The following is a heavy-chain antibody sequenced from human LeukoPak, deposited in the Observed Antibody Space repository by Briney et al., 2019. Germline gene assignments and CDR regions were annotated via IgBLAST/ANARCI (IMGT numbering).Heavy chain of an antibody. CDR1: GFPISSGFC. V-gene: IGHV4-38-2*01. CDR2: ISYSATT. Sequence: SETLSLTCAVFGFPISSGFCWAWIRQSPGKALEWIASISYSATTYYKPSLESRLFISADTSNNQFSVRLTSVTAADTAVYYCARVGAIPGIDPWGQGILVTVSS. D-gene: IGHD3-16*01. CDR3: ARVGAIPGIDP. J-gene: IGHJ5*02.